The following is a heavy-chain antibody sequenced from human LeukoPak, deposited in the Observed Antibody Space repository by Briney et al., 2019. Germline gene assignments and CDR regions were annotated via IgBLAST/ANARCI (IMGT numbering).Heavy chain of an antibody. J-gene: IGHJ4*02. CDR3: AKDRPPYDYYGSGSYLDY. D-gene: IGHD3-10*01. Sequence: GGFLRLSCAASGFSFSRNGMHWVRQAPGKGLEWVAFIRYDGSYKYYADSVKGRFTITRDNSKSTLYLHMDSLSAEDTAVYFCAKDRPPYDYYGSGSYLDYWGQGILVTVSS. CDR2: IRYDGSYK. CDR1: GFSFSRNG. V-gene: IGHV3-30*02.